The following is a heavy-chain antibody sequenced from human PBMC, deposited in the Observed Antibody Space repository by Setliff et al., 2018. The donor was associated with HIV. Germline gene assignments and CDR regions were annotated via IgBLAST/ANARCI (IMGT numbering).Heavy chain of an antibody. D-gene: IGHD2-15*01. J-gene: IGHJ4*02. CDR3: ATGGGGSSGSRWFDY. CDR2: ISGGSTLI. V-gene: IGHV3-48*01. Sequence: GGSLSLSCAASGFTFNIYAMTWVRRVPGKGLEWLSYISGGSTLIQYADSVKGRFTVSRDNVDNSLSLQMNNLRAEDTAFYYCATGGGGSSGSRWFDYWGRGTLVTVSS. CDR1: GFTFNIYA.